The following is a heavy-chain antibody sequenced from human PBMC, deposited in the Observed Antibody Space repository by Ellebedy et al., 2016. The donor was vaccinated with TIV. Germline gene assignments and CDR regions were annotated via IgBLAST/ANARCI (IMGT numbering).Heavy chain of an antibody. CDR3: AKATRRGLDTALDY. Sequence: SVRGRFTISRDNSNNTLYLQMNSLRVEDTAVYFCAKATRRGLDTALDYWGQGTLVSVSS. D-gene: IGHD3/OR15-3a*01. V-gene: IGHV3-23*01. J-gene: IGHJ4*02.